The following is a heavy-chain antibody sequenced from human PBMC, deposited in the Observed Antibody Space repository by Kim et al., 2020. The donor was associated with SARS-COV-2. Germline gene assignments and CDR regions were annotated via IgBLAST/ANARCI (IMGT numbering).Heavy chain of an antibody. J-gene: IGHJ4*02. CDR3: ARGPFRGYYDSIPYFDY. D-gene: IGHD3-22*01. V-gene: IGHV4-34*01. CDR1: GGSFSGYY. CDR2: INHSGST. Sequence: SETLSLTCAVYGGSFSGYYWSWIRQPPGKGLEWIGEINHSGSTNYNPSLKSRVTISVDTAKNQFSLKLSSVTAADTAVYYCARGPFRGYYDSIPYFDYWGQGTLVTVSS.